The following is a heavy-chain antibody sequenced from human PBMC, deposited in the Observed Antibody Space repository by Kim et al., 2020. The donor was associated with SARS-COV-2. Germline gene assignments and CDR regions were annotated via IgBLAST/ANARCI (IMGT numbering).Heavy chain of an antibody. CDR3: ATGALEWRDSGSYYYYYGMDV. D-gene: IGHD1-26*01. CDR1: GYTLTELS. V-gene: IGHV1-24*01. CDR2: FDPEDGET. J-gene: IGHJ6*02. Sequence: ASVKVSCKVSGYTLTELSMHWVRQAPGKGLEWMGGFDPEDGETIYAQKFQGRVTMTEDTSTDTAYMELSSLRSEDTAVYYCATGALEWRDSGSYYYYYGMDVWGQGTTVTVSS.